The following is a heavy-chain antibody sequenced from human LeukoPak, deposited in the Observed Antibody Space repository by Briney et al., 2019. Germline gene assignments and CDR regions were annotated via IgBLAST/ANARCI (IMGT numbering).Heavy chain of an antibody. CDR2: ISSSSSYI. J-gene: IGHJ4*02. CDR1: GFTFSSYS. Sequence: GGSLRLSCAASGFTFSSYSMNWVRQAPGKGLEWVSYISSSSSYIYYADSVKGRLTISRDNAKNSLYLQMNSLRGEDTAVYYCARGVGASEGVDYWGQGTLVTVSS. D-gene: IGHD1-26*01. CDR3: ARGVGASEGVDY. V-gene: IGHV3-21*01.